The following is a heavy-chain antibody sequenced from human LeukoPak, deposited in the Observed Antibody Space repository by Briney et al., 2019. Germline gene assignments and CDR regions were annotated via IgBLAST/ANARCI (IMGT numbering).Heavy chain of an antibody. CDR1: GFTFSSYA. V-gene: IGHV3-23*01. J-gene: IGHJ4*02. D-gene: IGHD6-19*01. CDR3: AKRPTPWLVQGGAMFDS. CDR2: ISNNGAIT. Sequence: GGSPRLSCAASGFTFSSYAMSWVRQAPGQGLEWVSVISNNGAITYYADSVQGRFTISRDNSKNTLFLQMNSLRAEDTAVYYCAKRPTPWLVQGGAMFDSWGQGTLVTVSS.